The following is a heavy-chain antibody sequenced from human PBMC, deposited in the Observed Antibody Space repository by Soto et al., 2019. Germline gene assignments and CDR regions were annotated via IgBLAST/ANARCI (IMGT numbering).Heavy chain of an antibody. V-gene: IGHV1-46*01. Sequence: ASVKVSCKASGYIFTSYYMHWVRQAPGQGLEWMGIINPSGGSASYAQKFQGRVTMTRDTSTSTVYMELSSLRSEDTAVYYCARGQVEGFWSGYTRNYYYGMDVWGQGTTVTVSS. J-gene: IGHJ6*02. CDR3: ARGQVEGFWSGYTRNYYYGMDV. D-gene: IGHD3-3*01. CDR1: GYIFTSYY. CDR2: INPSGGSA.